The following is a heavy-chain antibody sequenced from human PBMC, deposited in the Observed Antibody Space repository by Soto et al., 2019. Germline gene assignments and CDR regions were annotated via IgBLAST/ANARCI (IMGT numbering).Heavy chain of an antibody. CDR3: ASAVGGVLVAGFDY. D-gene: IGHD6-19*01. CDR1: ECMFRMYL. V-gene: IGHV3-7*01. J-gene: IGHJ4*02. CDR2: INQDGSEK. Sequence: VGSLRLSCASSECMFRMYLMSCVRQAPGKGLEWVANINQDGSEKYYADSVKGRFAISRDNTKNLLSLQMNSLRAEDTAIYYCASAVGGVLVAGFDYWGQGAMVTVSS.